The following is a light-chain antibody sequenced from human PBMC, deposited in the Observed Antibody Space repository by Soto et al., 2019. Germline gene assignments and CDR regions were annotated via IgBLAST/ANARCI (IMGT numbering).Light chain of an antibody. CDR3: CSYAGFNTPYV. V-gene: IGLV2-23*02. Sequence: QSVLAQPASVSGPLGQSITISCTGTSSDVGSYNLVSWYQQHPGKAPKLIIYEVTKRPSGVFNRFSGSKSGNTASLIISGLQAEDEADYYCCSYAGFNTPYVFGTGTKVTLL. CDR2: EVT. J-gene: IGLJ1*01. CDR1: SSDVGSYNL.